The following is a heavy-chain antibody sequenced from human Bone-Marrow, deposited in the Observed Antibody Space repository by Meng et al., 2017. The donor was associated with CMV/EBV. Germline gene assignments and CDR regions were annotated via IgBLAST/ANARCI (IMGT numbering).Heavy chain of an antibody. CDR3: ARVPNRVVVPAAIAPTTREDY. J-gene: IGHJ4*02. Sequence: YASSWVRQAPGQGLEWMGGIIPILGIANYAQKFQGRVTITADKSTSTAYMELSSLRSEDTAVYYCARVPNRVVVPAAIAPTTREDYWGQGTLVTVSS. V-gene: IGHV1-69*10. CDR1: YA. CDR2: IIPILGIA. D-gene: IGHD2-2*02.